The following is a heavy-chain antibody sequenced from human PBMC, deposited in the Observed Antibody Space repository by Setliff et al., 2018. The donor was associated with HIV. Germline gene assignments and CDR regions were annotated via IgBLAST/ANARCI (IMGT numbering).Heavy chain of an antibody. CDR3: ARDYSRYTWNYFDY. CDR1: GFTLSNFW. Sequence: PGGSLRLSCAASGFTLSNFWMTWVRQAPGKGLEWVASIKQDGSEKNYVDSVKGRFTISRDNAKKSLYLQMNSLRAEDTALYYCARDYSRYTWNYFDYWGQGTLVTVSS. V-gene: IGHV3-7*03. J-gene: IGHJ4*02. D-gene: IGHD1-20*01. CDR2: IKQDGSEK.